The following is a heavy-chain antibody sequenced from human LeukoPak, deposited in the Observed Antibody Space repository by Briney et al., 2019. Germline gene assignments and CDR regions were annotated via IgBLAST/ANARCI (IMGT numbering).Heavy chain of an antibody. CDR1: GGTFSSYA. CDR3: ARSNTIFGVLDY. V-gene: IGHV1-69*05. D-gene: IGHD3-3*01. Sequence: GSSVKVSCKASGGTFSSYAISWVRQAPGQGLEWMGGIIPIFGTANYAQKLQGRVTMTTDTSTSTAYMELRSLRSDDTAVYYCARSNTIFGVLDYWGQGTLVTVSS. J-gene: IGHJ4*02. CDR2: IIPIFGTA.